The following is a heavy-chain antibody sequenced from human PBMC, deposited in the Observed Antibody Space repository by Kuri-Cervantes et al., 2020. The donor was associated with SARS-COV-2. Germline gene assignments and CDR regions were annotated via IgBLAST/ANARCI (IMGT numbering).Heavy chain of an antibody. V-gene: IGHV2-70*04. D-gene: IGHD5-18*01. CDR3: ARSTTGFTAMVTDYFDY. J-gene: IGHJ4*02. CDR2: IDWDDDR. Sequence: SGPTLVKPTQTLTLTCTFSGFSLSTSGVGVGWIRQPPGKALEWLARIDWDDDRFYSTSLKTRLTISKDNSKNQVVLTMTNMDPVDTATYYCARSTTGFTAMVTDYFDYWGQGTLVTVSS. CDR1: GFSLSTSGVG.